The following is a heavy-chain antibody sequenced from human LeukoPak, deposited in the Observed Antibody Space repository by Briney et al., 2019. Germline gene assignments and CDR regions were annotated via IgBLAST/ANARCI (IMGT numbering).Heavy chain of an antibody. V-gene: IGHV1-2*02. D-gene: IGHD3-10*01. CDR2: INPISGGT. J-gene: IGHJ4*02. Sequence: ASVKVSCKASGYTITDYYIHWVREAPGQGLEWMGWINPISGGTNYAQKFEGRVTMTTDTSINTGYVELSSLTSDDTAVYFCARAHYLRLYFFDYWGQGTLVTVSS. CDR3: ARAHYLRLYFFDY. CDR1: GYTITDYY.